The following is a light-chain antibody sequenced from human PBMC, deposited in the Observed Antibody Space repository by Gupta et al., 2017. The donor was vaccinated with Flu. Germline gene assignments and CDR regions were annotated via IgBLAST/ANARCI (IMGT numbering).Light chain of an antibody. J-gene: IGKJ1*01. Sequence: STLSASVGDKVTITCRTSQTIDNWVALDQQKVGQAPKLLIYKASRLESGVSSRFSGSGSGAEYTLTIDSLQPDDFATYYCHHYNTFYSWSFGQGTKVEI. CDR3: HHYNTFYSWS. CDR1: QTIDNW. CDR2: KAS. V-gene: IGKV1-5*03.